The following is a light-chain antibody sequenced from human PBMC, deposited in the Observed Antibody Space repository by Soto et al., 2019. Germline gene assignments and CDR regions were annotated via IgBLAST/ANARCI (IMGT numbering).Light chain of an antibody. CDR3: CSHAGSSTYV. Sequence: SELTQPASVSSSPGQSSSITCTGTSSDVGRYHLVSWYQQHPGKAPKLMIYEGTKRPSGVSNRFSGSKSGNTASLTISGLQAEDEADYYCCSHAGSSTYVFGTGTKVTVL. CDR2: EGT. V-gene: IGLV2-23*01. CDR1: SSDVGRYHL. J-gene: IGLJ1*01.